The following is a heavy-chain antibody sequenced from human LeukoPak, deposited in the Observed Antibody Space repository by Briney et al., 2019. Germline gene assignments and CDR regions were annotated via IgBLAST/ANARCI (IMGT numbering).Heavy chain of an antibody. CDR1: GGSISSYY. CDR3: ARVGITGTTWWFDS. J-gene: IGHJ5*01. D-gene: IGHD1-7*01. Sequence: SETLSLTCTVSGGSISSYYWSWIRQPAGKGLEWIGRIYTSGSTNYNPSLKSRVTMSVDTSKNQFSLKLSSVTAADTAVYYCARVGITGTTWWFDSWGQGTLVTVSS. CDR2: IYTSGST. V-gene: IGHV4-4*07.